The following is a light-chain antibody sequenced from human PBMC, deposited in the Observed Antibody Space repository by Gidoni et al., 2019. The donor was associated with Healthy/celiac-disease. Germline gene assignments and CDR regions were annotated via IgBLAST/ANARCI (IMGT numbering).Light chain of an antibody. CDR1: QSVSSN. J-gene: IGKJ5*01. CDR3: QQYNNWPIT. V-gene: IGKV3-15*01. Sequence: EIVMTQSPATLSVSPGERATLSCRASQSVSSNLAWYQQKPGQAPRLLIYGASTRATGRPARLRGSGSGTEVTITISSLQQEDFAVDYCQQYNNWPITFGQGTRLEIK. CDR2: GAS.